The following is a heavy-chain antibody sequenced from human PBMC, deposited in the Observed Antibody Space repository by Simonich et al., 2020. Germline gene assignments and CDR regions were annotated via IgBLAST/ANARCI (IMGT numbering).Heavy chain of an antibody. D-gene: IGHD4-4*01. CDR2: INRGGRSP. Sequence: EVQLVESGGGLVQPGGSLRLSCAASGFTFSSYWMHWVRQAPGKGLVWVYRINRGGRSPSYADSVKGRFTNSRDNAKNTLYLQRNSLRAEDTAVYYCARDYSNYDAFDIWGQGTMVTVSS. V-gene: IGHV3-74*01. CDR1: GFTFSSYW. CDR3: ARDYSNYDAFDI. J-gene: IGHJ3*02.